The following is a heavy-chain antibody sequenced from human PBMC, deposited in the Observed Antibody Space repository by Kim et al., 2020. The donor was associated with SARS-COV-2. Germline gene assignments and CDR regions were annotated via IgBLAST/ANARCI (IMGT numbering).Heavy chain of an antibody. V-gene: IGHV3-23*01. J-gene: IGHJ5*02. D-gene: IGHD6-13*01. CDR2: GVST. Sequence: GVSTKNADSVKGRFTISRDNSKNTLYLKMNSLRVEDTAVYYCVKGIAASWGQGTLVTVSS. CDR3: VKGIAAS.